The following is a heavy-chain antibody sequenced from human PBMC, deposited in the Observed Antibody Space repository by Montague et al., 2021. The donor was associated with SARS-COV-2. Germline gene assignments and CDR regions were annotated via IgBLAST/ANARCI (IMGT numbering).Heavy chain of an antibody. V-gene: IGHV4-34*01. Sequence: SETLSLTCAVYGGSFSGYYWSWIRQPPGKGLEWIGEINHSGSTNYNPSLKSRVTISVDTSKNQFSLKLSSVTAADTAVYYCARERYSFSLTRGSTWFEPWGQGTLVTVSS. CDR3: ARERYSFSLTRGSTWFEP. CDR1: GGSFSGYY. J-gene: IGHJ5*02. D-gene: IGHD3-9*01. CDR2: INHSGST.